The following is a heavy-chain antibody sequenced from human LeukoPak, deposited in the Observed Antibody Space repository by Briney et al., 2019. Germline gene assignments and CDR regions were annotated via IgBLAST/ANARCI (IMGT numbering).Heavy chain of an antibody. J-gene: IGHJ5*02. CDR3: ARDGSGGWFDP. CDR1: GYTFTSYY. CDR2: INPSGGST. Sequence: ASVKVSCKASGYTFTSYYMHWVRQAPGQGLEWMGIINPSGGSTSYAQKFQGRVTMTRDMSTSTVYMELSSLRSEDTAVYYCARDGSGGWFDPWGQGTLVTVSS. D-gene: IGHD1-26*01. V-gene: IGHV1-46*01.